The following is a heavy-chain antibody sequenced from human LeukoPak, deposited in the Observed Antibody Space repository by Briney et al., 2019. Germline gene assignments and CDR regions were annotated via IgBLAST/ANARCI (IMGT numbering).Heavy chain of an antibody. CDR2: IIPILGIA. J-gene: IGHJ6*02. Sequence: GASVKVSCKASGGTFSSYAISWVRQAPGQGLEWMGRIIPILGIANYAQKFQGRVTITADKSTSTAYMELSSLRSEDTAVYYCARDCGDCYAGYYGMDVWGQGTTVTVSS. D-gene: IGHD2-21*02. CDR1: GGTFSSYA. V-gene: IGHV1-69*04. CDR3: ARDCGDCYAGYYGMDV.